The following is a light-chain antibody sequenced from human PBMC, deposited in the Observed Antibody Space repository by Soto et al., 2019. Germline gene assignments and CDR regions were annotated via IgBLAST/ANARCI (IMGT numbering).Light chain of an antibody. CDR2: DNN. J-gene: IGLJ1*01. CDR3: GTWDSTLSAYV. Sequence: QSVLTQPPSVSAAPGQKVTISCSGSSSNIGNNYVSWYQQLPGTAPKLLIYDNNKRPSGIPDRFSDSKSGTSATLAITGLQTGDEADYYCGTWDSTLSAYVFGNATKLTV. V-gene: IGLV1-51*01. CDR1: SSNIGNNY.